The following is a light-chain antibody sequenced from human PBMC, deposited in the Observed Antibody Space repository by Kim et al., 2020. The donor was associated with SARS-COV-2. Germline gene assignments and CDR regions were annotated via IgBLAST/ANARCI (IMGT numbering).Light chain of an antibody. CDR2: GAS. CDR1: QSVSSSY. J-gene: IGKJ4*01. V-gene: IGKV3-20*01. Sequence: LSPGERATLSSRASQSVSSSYLAWYQQKPGQAPRLLIYGASSRATGIPDRFSGSGSGTDFTLTISRLEPEDFAVYYCQQYGSSPLTFGGGTKVEIK. CDR3: QQYGSSPLT.